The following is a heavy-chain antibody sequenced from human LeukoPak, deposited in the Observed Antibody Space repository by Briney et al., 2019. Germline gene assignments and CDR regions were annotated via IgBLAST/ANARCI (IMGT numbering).Heavy chain of an antibody. D-gene: IGHD6-19*01. Sequence: SVKVSCKASGGTFSSYAISWVRQAPGQGLEWMGRSIPIFGTANYAQKFQGRVTITTDESTSTAYMELSSLRSEDTAVYYCARESGIAVAGLDYWGQGTLVTVSS. J-gene: IGHJ4*02. CDR1: GGTFSSYA. CDR2: SIPIFGTA. CDR3: ARESGIAVAGLDY. V-gene: IGHV1-69*05.